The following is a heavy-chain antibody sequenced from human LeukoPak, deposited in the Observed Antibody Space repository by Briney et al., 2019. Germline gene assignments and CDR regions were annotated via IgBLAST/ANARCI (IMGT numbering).Heavy chain of an antibody. Sequence: SVKVSCKTSGYTFNTYGISWVRQAPGQGLEWMGGIIPIFGTANYAQKFQGRVTITADKSTSTAYMELSSLRSEDTAVYYCARDLVRYFDWFQRPRYYFDYWGQGTLVTVSS. J-gene: IGHJ4*02. D-gene: IGHD3-9*01. CDR2: IIPIFGTA. CDR3: ARDLVRYFDWFQRPRYYFDY. V-gene: IGHV1-69*06. CDR1: GYTFNTYG.